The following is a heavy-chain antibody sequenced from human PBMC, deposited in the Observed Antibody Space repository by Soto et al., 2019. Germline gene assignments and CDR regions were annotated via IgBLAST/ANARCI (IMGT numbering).Heavy chain of an antibody. CDR3: ARARLDTPALDY. V-gene: IGHV3-30-3*01. CDR2: ISYDASNK. Sequence: QVQLVESGGGVVQPGRSLRLSCAASGFGFSSYAMHWVRQAPGKGLEWVAAISYDASNKYYADSVKGRFTISRDNCKNTLYLQMNSLRAEDTAVYYCARARLDTPALDYWGQGTLVTVSS. CDR1: GFGFSSYA. J-gene: IGHJ4*02. D-gene: IGHD2-2*01.